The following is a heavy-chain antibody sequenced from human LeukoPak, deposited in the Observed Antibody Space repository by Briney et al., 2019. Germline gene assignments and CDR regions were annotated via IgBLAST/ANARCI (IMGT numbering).Heavy chain of an antibody. CDR2: IRSSSTYI. CDR1: GFTFSRYA. V-gene: IGHV3-21*01. Sequence: PGGSLRLSCAASGFTFSRYAMSWVRQAPGKGLEWVSSIRSSSTYIYYADSVKGRFTISRDNAKNSLYLQMNSLRAEDTAVYYCARDYGDRCFDYWGQGTLVTVSS. D-gene: IGHD4-17*01. J-gene: IGHJ4*02. CDR3: ARDYGDRCFDY.